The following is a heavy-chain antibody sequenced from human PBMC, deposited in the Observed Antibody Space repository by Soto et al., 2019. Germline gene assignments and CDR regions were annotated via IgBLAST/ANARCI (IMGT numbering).Heavy chain of an antibody. CDR3: ARAIGPTLFDY. V-gene: IGHV3-13*04. CDR2: IGTAGDT. CDR1: GFTFSSYD. D-gene: IGHD3-22*01. J-gene: IGHJ4*02. Sequence: QSGGSLRLSCSASGFTFSSYDVHWVRQGPGKGLEWVSAIGTAGDTNYAGSVKGRFTISRENAKNSLYLQMNSLRAGDTAIYFCARAIGPTLFDYWGQGTLVTVSS.